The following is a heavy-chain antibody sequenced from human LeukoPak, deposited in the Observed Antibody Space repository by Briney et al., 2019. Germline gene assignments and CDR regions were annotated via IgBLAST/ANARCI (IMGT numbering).Heavy chain of an antibody. D-gene: IGHD6-13*01. V-gene: IGHV6-1*01. J-gene: IGHJ4*02. CDR1: GDSVSSNSAA. CDR3: ARDIPRIAAAGTSPPLNFDY. Sequence: SQTLSLTCAISGDSVSSNSAAWNWIRKSPSRGLDWLGRTYYGSKWYNDYAVSVKSRITINPDTSKNQFSLQLNSVTPEDTAVYYCARDIPRIAAAGTSPPLNFDYWGQGTLVTVSS. CDR2: TYYGSKWYN.